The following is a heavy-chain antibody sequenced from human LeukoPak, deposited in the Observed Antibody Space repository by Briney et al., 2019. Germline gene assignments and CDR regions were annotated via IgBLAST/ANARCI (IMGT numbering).Heavy chain of an antibody. V-gene: IGHV1-69*13. CDR2: IIPIFGTA. J-gene: IGHJ4*02. D-gene: IGHD3-22*01. CDR1: GGTFSSYA. Sequence: SVKVSCKASGGTFSSYAISWVRQAPGQGLEWMEGIIPIFGTANYAQKFQGRITITADESTSTAYMVQSSLRSEDTAVYYCARYGVSSGYYYVEGYFDYWGQGTLVTVSS. CDR3: ARYGVSSGYYYVEGYFDY.